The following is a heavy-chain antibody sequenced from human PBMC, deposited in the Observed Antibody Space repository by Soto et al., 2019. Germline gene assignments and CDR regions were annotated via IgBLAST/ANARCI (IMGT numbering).Heavy chain of an antibody. CDR3: AKVRRYSSSSLGAFDI. Sequence: GGSLRLSCAASGFTFISYAMSWVRQAPGKGLEWVSAISGSGGSTYYADSVKGRFTISRDNSKNTLYLQMNSLRAEDTAVYYCAKVRRYSSSSLGAFDIWGQGTMVTVSS. D-gene: IGHD6-6*01. J-gene: IGHJ3*02. V-gene: IGHV3-23*01. CDR1: GFTFISYA. CDR2: ISGSGGST.